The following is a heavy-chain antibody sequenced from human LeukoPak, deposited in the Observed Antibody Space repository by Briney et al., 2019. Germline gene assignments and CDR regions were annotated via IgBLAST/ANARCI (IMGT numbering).Heavy chain of an antibody. J-gene: IGHJ5*02. CDR2: IYYSGST. CDR1: GGSISSGGYY. CDR3: ARAPGGPVRGVTLPWFDP. Sequence: SETLSFTCTVSGGSISSGGYYWSWIRQHPGKGLEWIGYIYYSGSTYYNPSLKSRVTISVDTSKNQFSLKLSSVTAADTAVYYCARAPGGPVRGVTLPWFDPWGQGTLVTVSS. V-gene: IGHV4-31*03. D-gene: IGHD3-10*01.